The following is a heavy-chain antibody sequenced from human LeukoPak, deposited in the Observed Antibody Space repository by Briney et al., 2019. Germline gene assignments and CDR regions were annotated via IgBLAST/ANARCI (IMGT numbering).Heavy chain of an antibody. CDR3: TRDSEGRLDC. CDR1: GLPLYNSW. D-gene: IGHD1-26*01. V-gene: IGHV3-7*01. CDR2: INRDGSTK. J-gene: IGHJ4*02. Sequence: RGSLRLSCALSGLPLYNSWMVCVRQAPGEGLQCVANINRDGSTKHYADSQKGRFTISRDNPKNSLYLQMNNLSGDDRAVYYCTRDSEGRLDCWGQGIQVTVAS.